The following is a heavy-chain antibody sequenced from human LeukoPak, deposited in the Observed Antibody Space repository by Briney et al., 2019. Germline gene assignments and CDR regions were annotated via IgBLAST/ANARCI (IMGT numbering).Heavy chain of an antibody. CDR3: AKEGYCSGTNCYGTFDY. CDR1: GFTFSSYA. CDR2: ISGNGAST. Sequence: GGSLRLSCVASGFTFSSYAMDWVRQAPGKGLEWVSAISGNGASTYYADSVKGRFTISRDNSKNTVFLQMNSLRAEDTAVYYCAKEGYCSGTNCYGTFDYWGQGTLVTVSS. J-gene: IGHJ4*02. D-gene: IGHD2-2*01. V-gene: IGHV3-23*01.